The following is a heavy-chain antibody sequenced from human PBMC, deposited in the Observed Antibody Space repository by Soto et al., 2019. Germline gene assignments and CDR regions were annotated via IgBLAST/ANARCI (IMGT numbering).Heavy chain of an antibody. Sequence: ESGGGLVKPGGSLRLSCAASGFTFSSYSMNWVRQAPGKGLEWVSSISSSSSYIYYADSVKGRFTISRDNAKNSLYLQMNSLRAEDTAVYYCARAAVAARAFDIWGQGTMVTVSS. CDR2: ISSSSSYI. CDR3: ARAAVAARAFDI. CDR1: GFTFSSYS. D-gene: IGHD6-19*01. J-gene: IGHJ3*02. V-gene: IGHV3-21*01.